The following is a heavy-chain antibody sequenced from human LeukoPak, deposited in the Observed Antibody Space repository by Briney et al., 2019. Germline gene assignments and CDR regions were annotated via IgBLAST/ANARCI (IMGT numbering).Heavy chain of an antibody. Sequence: WASVKVSCKASGYTFTGYYMHWVRQAPGQGLEWMGWINPNSGGTNYAQKFQGWVTMTRDTSISTAYMELSRLRSDDTAVYYCARDQISGSYLYHFDYWGQGTLVTVSS. D-gene: IGHD1-26*01. CDR2: INPNSGGT. J-gene: IGHJ4*02. CDR3: ARDQISGSYLYHFDY. V-gene: IGHV1-2*04. CDR1: GYTFTGYY.